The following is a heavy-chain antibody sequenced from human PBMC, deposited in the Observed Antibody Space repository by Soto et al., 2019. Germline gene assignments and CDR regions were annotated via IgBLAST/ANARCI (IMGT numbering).Heavy chain of an antibody. V-gene: IGHV4-31*03. D-gene: IGHD2-15*01. CDR1: SGSISSDAYY. CDR3: ARSVGYCSSGSCYELDY. Sequence: QVQLQESGPGLVKPSQTLSLTCTVSSGSISSDAYYWNWIRQHPGKGLEWIGYIFYRGNAYYNPSLKSRVTISVDTSKNQFSLKLNSVTAADTAVYYCARSVGYCSSGSCYELDYWGQGALVTASS. J-gene: IGHJ4*02. CDR2: IFYRGNA.